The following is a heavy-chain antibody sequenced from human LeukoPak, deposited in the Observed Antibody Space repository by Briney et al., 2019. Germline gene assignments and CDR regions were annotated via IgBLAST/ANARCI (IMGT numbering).Heavy chain of an antibody. Sequence: ASVKVSCKASGYTFTSYYMHWVRQAPGQGLEWMGIINPSGGSTSYAQEFQGRVTMTRDTSTSTVYMELSSLRSEDTAVYYCVRSGYDRAIDYWGQGTLVTVSS. V-gene: IGHV1-46*01. CDR2: INPSGGST. J-gene: IGHJ4*02. D-gene: IGHD5-12*01. CDR3: VRSGYDRAIDY. CDR1: GYTFTSYY.